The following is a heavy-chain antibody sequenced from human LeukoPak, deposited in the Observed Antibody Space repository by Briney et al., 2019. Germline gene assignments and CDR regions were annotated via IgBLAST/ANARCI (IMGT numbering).Heavy chain of an antibody. CDR1: GYTFTGYY. CDR3: AREGAYCSSTSCHIQNWFDP. D-gene: IGHD2-2*01. J-gene: IGHJ5*02. Sequence: ASVKVSCKASGYTFTGYYMHWVRQAPGQGLEWMGWINPNSGGTNYAQKFQGRVTMTRDTSISTAYMELSRLRSDDTAVYYCAREGAYCSSTSCHIQNWFDPWGQGTLVTVSS. CDR2: INPNSGGT. V-gene: IGHV1-2*02.